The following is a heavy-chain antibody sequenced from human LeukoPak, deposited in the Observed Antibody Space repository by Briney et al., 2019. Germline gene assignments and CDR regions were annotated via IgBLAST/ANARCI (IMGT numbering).Heavy chain of an antibody. CDR2: ISAYNGNT. V-gene: IGHV1-18*01. CDR1: GYTFTSYG. CDR3: ARLPTIVVAEYNWFDP. D-gene: IGHD3-22*01. J-gene: IGHJ5*02. Sequence: ASVKVSCKASGYTFTSYGISWVRQAPGQGLEWMGWISAYNGNTNYAQKLQGRVTMTTDTSTSTAYMELRSLRSDDTAVYYCARLPTIVVAEYNWFDPWGQGTLVTVSS.